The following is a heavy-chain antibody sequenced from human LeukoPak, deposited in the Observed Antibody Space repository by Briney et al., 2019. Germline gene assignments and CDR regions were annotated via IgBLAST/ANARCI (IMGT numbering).Heavy chain of an antibody. D-gene: IGHD3-22*01. J-gene: IGHJ3*02. V-gene: IGHV5-51*01. Sequence: SDTRYSPSFQGQVTISADKSISTAYLRWSSLKASDTAMYYCARGRQYYYDSSGYYYDAFDIWGQGTMVTVSS. CDR2: SDT. CDR3: ARGRQYYYDSSGYYYDAFDI.